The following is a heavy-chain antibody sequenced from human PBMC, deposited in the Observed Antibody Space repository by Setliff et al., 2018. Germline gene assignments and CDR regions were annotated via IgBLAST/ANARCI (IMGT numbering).Heavy chain of an antibody. J-gene: IGHJ4*02. CDR3: SRDLQGSGDYVVDY. CDR2: IKKDGSIK. Sequence: PGGSLRLSCAASGFTFRSYWMSWVRQAPGKGLEWVANIKKDGSIKYYLDSVRGQFTISRDNAENSLTLQMNSLRVEDTAVYYCSRDLQGSGDYVVDYWGQGTLVTVSS. D-gene: IGHD4-17*01. CDR1: GFTFRSYW. V-gene: IGHV3-7*01.